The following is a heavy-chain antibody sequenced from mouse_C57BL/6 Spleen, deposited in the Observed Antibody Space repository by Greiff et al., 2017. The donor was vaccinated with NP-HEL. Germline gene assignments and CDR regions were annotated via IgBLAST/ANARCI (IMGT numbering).Heavy chain of an antibody. Sequence: VQLQQSGPELVKPGASVKIPCKASGYTFTDYNMDWVKQSHGKSLEWIGDINPNNGGTIYNQKFKGKATLTVDKSSSTAYMELRSLTSEDTAVYYCARSRDGYPYFDYWGQGTTLTVSS. CDR3: ARSRDGYPYFDY. CDR1: GYTFTDYN. J-gene: IGHJ2*01. V-gene: IGHV1-18*01. CDR2: INPNNGGT. D-gene: IGHD2-3*01.